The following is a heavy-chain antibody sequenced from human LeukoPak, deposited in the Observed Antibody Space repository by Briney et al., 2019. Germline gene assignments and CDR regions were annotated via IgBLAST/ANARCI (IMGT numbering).Heavy chain of an antibody. CDR3: ARSGYYSFWIDY. D-gene: IGHD6-25*01. Sequence: GGSLRLSCAASGFTFSSYAMHWVRQAPGKGLEWVAVISYDGSNKYYADSVKGRFTISRDNSKNTLYLQMNSLRSEDMAVYYCARSGYYSFWIDYWGQGTLVTVSS. CDR2: ISYDGSNK. J-gene: IGHJ4*02. CDR1: GFTFSSYA. V-gene: IGHV3-30*04.